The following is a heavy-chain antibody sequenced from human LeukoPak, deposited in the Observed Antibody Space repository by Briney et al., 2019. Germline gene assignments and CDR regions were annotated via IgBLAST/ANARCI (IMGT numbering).Heavy chain of an antibody. CDR1: GGSISSYY. V-gene: IGHV4-59*01. Sequence: SETLSLTCTVSGGSISSYYWSWIRQPPGKGLEWIGYIYYSGSTNYNPSLKSRVTISVDTSKNQFSLKLSSVTAADTAVYYCAKDTRGWGDAFDIWGQGTMVTVSS. CDR3: AKDTRGWGDAFDI. J-gene: IGHJ3*02. CDR2: IYYSGST. D-gene: IGHD1-26*01.